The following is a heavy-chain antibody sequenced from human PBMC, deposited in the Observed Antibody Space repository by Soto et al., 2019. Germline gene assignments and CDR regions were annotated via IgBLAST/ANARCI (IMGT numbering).Heavy chain of an antibody. J-gene: IGHJ4*02. CDR2: IIPIFGTA. D-gene: IGHD3-22*01. Sequence: QVQLVQSGVEVKKPGSSEKVSWKASGGTFSSYGIRWVRRAPGQGLEWMGGIIPIFGTANYAQKFQGRVTITADDSTSTAYMELSSLRSEDTAVYYCARPDSSGSYRAGGFDYWGQGTLVTVSS. CDR1: GGTFSSYG. CDR3: ARPDSSGSYRAGGFDY. V-gene: IGHV1-69*12.